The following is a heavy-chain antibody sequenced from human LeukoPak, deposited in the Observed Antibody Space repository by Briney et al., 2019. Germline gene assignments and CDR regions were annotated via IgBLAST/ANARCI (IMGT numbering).Heavy chain of an antibody. V-gene: IGHV3-64*02. CDR3: ARAFRPASDPHDFYDF. CDR1: GFTFTNHP. CDR2: ISPSGDRT. Sequence: GGSLRLSCAASGFTFTNHPMHWVRQASGKRLEDVSAISPSGDRTWYADSVKGRFTISRDNSKNTMYLQMGSLRPEDMGVYYCARAFRPASDPHDFYDFWGRGTTVTVSS. D-gene: IGHD3/OR15-3a*01. J-gene: IGHJ3*01.